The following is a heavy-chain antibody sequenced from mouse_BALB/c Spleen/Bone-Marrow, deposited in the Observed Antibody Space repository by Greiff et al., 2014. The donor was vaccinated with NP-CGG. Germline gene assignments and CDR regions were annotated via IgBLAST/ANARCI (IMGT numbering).Heavy chain of an antibody. J-gene: IGHJ2*01. V-gene: IGHV1S56*01. D-gene: IGHD2-2*01. CDR3: AKSQVGFPYSSDS. CDR2: IYPGDGST. CDR1: GYTFTSYD. Sequence: QVQLQQSGPELVKPGALVKISCKASGYTFTSYDINWVKQRPGQGLEWIGWIYPGDGSTKYNEKFKGKATLTADRSSSTAYMQRSRLSAENSAVYFCAKSQVGFPYSSDSPGRGTTLTVSS.